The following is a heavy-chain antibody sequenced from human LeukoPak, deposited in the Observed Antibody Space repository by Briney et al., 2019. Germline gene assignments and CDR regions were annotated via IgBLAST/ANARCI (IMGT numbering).Heavy chain of an antibody. V-gene: IGHV3-72*01. CDR3: TSDQSGSYFGMDV. Sequence: GGSLRLSCAASGFTFSDHCMDWVRQAPGKGLEWVGRAADKTNSYVTEYAASVKGRFTISRDDSKNSLYLLINSLRNEDTAIYYCTSDQSGSYFGMDVWGQGTTVTVSS. CDR1: GFTFSDHC. CDR2: AADKTNSYVT. D-gene: IGHD3-10*01. J-gene: IGHJ6*02.